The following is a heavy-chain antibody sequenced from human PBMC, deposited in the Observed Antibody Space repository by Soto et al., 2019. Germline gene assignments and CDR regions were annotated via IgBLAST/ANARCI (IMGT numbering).Heavy chain of an antibody. CDR3: ASWDYDVLTGYSYDD. D-gene: IGHD3-9*01. J-gene: IGHJ4*02. CDR1: GGTFNNYG. V-gene: IGHV1-69*01. Sequence: QVQLVQSGAEVKKPGSSVKVSCKASGGTFNNYGMGWVRQAPGQGLEWMGGIIPMIPRTNYAQKFQGRVTLTADASRSTAYMELRSLRSEDTAVYYCASWDYDVLTGYSYDDWGQGTLVTVSS. CDR2: IIPMIPRT.